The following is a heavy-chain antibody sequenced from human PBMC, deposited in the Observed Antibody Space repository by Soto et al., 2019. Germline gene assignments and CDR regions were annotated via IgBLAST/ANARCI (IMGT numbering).Heavy chain of an antibody. J-gene: IGHJ6*02. CDR1: GGSISSSSTY. CDR3: ARPGFGMDV. V-gene: IGHV4-39*01. CDR2: ISYIGST. Sequence: QLQLQESGPGLVKPSETLSLACTVSGGSISSSSTYWVWIRQPPGKGLEWIGSISYIGSTYYNPCLESRVTISVDTSKNQFSLKLSSVTAADTAVYYCARPGFGMDVWGQGTTVTVSS.